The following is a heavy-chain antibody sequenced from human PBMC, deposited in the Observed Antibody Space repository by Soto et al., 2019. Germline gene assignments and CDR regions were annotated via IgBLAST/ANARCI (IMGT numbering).Heavy chain of an antibody. CDR3: AKAGSAVADYYFDY. CDR1: GFTFSSYG. J-gene: IGHJ4*02. Sequence: HPGGSLRLSCAASGFTFSSYGMHWVRQAPGKGLEWVAVISYDGSNKYYADSVKGRFTISRDNSKNTLYLQMNSLRAEDTAVYYCAKAGSAVADYYFDYWGQGTLVTVSS. D-gene: IGHD6-19*01. V-gene: IGHV3-30*18. CDR2: ISYDGSNK.